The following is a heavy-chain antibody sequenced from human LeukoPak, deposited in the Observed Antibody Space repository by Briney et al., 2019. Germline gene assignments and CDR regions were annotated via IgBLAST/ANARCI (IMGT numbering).Heavy chain of an antibody. V-gene: IGHV1-69*13. CDR1: GGTFSSYA. Sequence: SVKVSCKASGGTFSSYAISWVRQAPGQGLEWMGGIIPIFGTANYAQKFQGRVTITADESTSTAYMELSSLRSEDTAVYYCASDYYGSGGVLNFWGQGTLVTVSS. CDR3: ASDYYGSGGVLNF. CDR2: IIPIFGTA. D-gene: IGHD3-10*01. J-gene: IGHJ4*02.